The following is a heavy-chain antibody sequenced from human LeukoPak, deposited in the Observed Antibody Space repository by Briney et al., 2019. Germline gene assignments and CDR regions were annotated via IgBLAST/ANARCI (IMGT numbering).Heavy chain of an antibody. J-gene: IGHJ6*02. D-gene: IGHD5-18*01. Sequence: GGSLRLSCAASGFTFYDYAMHWVRQAPGKGLEWVSLITGDGAYTYYADSVKGRFTISRDNSKNTLYLQMNSLRAEDTAVYHCARDPAMVVGMDVWGQGTTVTVSS. CDR2: ITGDGAYT. V-gene: IGHV3-43*02. CDR3: ARDPAMVVGMDV. CDR1: GFTFYDYA.